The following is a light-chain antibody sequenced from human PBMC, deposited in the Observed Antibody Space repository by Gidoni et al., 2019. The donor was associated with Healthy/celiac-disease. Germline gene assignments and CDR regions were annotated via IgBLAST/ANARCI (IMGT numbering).Light chain of an antibody. V-gene: IGKV4-1*01. CDR2: WAS. CDR1: QSVLYSSNNKNY. Sequence: DIVMTQSPDSLAVSLGERATINCKSSQSVLYSSNNKNYLAWYQQKPGQPPKLLIYWASTRESGSGTDFTLTISSLQAEDVAVYYCQQYYSTPPITFGQGTKLEIK. CDR3: QQYYSTPPIT. J-gene: IGKJ2*01.